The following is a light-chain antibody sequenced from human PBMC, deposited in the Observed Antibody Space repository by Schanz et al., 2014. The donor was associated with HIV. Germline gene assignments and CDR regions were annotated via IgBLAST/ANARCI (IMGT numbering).Light chain of an antibody. CDR3: QQYGGSPLT. CDR2: DAS. J-gene: IGKJ4*01. CDR1: QSVSSY. Sequence: EIVLTQTPVTLSLSPGERATLSCRASQSVSSYLAWYQQKPGQAPRLLIYDASNRATGIPDRFSGSGSGTDFTLTVSRLEPEDCAVYYCQQYGGSPLTFGGGTKVEIK. V-gene: IGKV3-20*01.